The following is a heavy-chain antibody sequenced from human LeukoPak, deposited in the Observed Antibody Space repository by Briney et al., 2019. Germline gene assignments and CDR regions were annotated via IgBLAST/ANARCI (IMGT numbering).Heavy chain of an antibody. CDR2: IIPILGIA. Sequence: SVKVSCKVSGGTFSSYAISWVRQAPGQGLEWMGRIIPILGIANYAQKFQGRVTITADKSTSTAYMELSSLRSEDTAVYYCARSDQRITMIVVVDEYFQHWGQGTLVTVSS. CDR3: ARSDQRITMIVVVDEYFQH. D-gene: IGHD3-22*01. CDR1: GGTFSSYA. V-gene: IGHV1-69*04. J-gene: IGHJ1*01.